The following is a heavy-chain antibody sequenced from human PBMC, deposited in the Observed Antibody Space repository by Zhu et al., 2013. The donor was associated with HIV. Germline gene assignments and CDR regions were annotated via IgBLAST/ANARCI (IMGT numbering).Heavy chain of an antibody. V-gene: IGHV1-8*03. J-gene: IGHJ3*02. CDR3: AREGGGYRSGWYGFDI. Sequence: QVQLVQSGAEVKKPGASVKVSCKASGNTFTSYYLHWVRQAPGQGLEWMGWMNPNTGNTGYAQKFQGRVTLTRNTSISTAYMELSSLRSEDTAVYFCAREGGGYRSGWYGFDIYGQGTMVTVSS. D-gene: IGHD6-19*01. CDR2: MNPNTGNT. CDR1: GNTFTSYY.